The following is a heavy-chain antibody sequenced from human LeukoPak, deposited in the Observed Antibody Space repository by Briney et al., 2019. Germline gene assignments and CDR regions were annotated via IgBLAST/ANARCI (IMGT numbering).Heavy chain of an antibody. Sequence: SETLSLTCAVYGGSFSGYYWSWIRQPPGKGLEWIGEINHSGSTNYNPSLKSRVTISVDTSKNQFSLKLSSVTAADTAVYYCASRKSVWLRPIYWYFDLWGRGTLVTVSS. CDR3: ASRKSVWLRPIYWYFDL. CDR2: INHSGST. V-gene: IGHV4-34*01. D-gene: IGHD5-12*01. J-gene: IGHJ2*01. CDR1: GGSFSGYY.